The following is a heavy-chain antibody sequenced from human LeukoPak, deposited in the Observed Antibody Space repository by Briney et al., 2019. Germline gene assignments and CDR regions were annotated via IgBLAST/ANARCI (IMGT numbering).Heavy chain of an antibody. V-gene: IGHV3-23*01. CDR3: AKGLGVVVAATPLYYYYGMDV. Sequence: PGGSLRLSCAASGFTFSSYAMSWVRQAPGKGLEWVSAISGSGGSTYYADSVKGRFTISRDNSKNTLYLQMNSLRAEDTAVYYCAKGLGVVVAATPLYYYYGMDVWGQETTVTVSS. CDR1: GFTFSSYA. D-gene: IGHD2-15*01. J-gene: IGHJ6*02. CDR2: ISGSGGST.